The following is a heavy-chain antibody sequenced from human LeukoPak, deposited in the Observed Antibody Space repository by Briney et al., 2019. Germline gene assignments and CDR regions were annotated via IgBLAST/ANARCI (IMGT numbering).Heavy chain of an antibody. CDR2: IKQDGSEK. J-gene: IGHJ4*02. CDR3: ARIGYSYGYFDY. D-gene: IGHD5-18*01. Sequence: GGSLRLSCAASGFTFSSYAMSWVRQAPGKGLEWVANIKQDGSEKYYVDSVKGRFTISRDNAKNSLYLQMNSLRAEDTAVYYCARIGYSYGYFDYWGQGTLVTVSS. V-gene: IGHV3-7*01. CDR1: GFTFSSYA.